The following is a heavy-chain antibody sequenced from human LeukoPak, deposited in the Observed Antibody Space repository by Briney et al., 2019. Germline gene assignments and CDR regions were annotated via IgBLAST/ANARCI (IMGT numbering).Heavy chain of an antibody. CDR2: IYSGGST. Sequence: GGSLRLSCAASGFTVSSNYMSWVRQAPGKGLEWVTVIYSGGSTYYADSVKGRFTISRDNSKNTLYLQMNSLRAEDTAVYYCARGLYGSGGPYYLDYRGQGTLVTVSS. CDR1: GFTVSSNY. J-gene: IGHJ4*02. V-gene: IGHV3-53*01. D-gene: IGHD3-10*01. CDR3: ARGLYGSGGPYYLDY.